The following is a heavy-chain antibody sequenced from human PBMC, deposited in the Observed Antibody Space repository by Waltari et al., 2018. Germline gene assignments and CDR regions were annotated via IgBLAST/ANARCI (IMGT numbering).Heavy chain of an antibody. Sequence: QVQLVQSGAEVKKPGSSVKVSCKASGGTFRSYAISWVRQAPGQGLEWMGGIIPIFGTANYAQKFQGRVTITTDESTSTAYMELSSLRSEDTAVYYCARTPREGLRITIFGGETTWGQGTLVTVSS. V-gene: IGHV1-69*05. CDR2: IIPIFGTA. CDR3: ARTPREGLRITIFGGETT. J-gene: IGHJ5*02. D-gene: IGHD3-3*01. CDR1: GGTFRSYA.